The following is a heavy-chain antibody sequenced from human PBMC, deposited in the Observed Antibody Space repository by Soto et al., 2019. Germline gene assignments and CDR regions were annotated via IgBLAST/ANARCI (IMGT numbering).Heavy chain of an antibody. J-gene: IGHJ4*02. Sequence: EVKLVESRGGLVQPGGSLRLSCEASGFSFSTFWMHWVRQAPGKGLVWVSRINSDGSSTYYADSVKGRVTISRDNAKNTLYLQLNSLRPEDTAVYYCARDFEYWGQGTLVTVSS. CDR3: ARDFEY. V-gene: IGHV3-74*01. CDR2: INSDGSST. CDR1: GFSFSTFW.